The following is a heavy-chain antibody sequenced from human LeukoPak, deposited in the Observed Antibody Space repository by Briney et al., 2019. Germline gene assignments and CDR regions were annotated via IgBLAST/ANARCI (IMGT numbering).Heavy chain of an antibody. CDR3: ARVPSLGITYYAYFDY. CDR2: INPSGGST. Sequence: GASVKVSCKASGYTFTSYGISWVRQAPGQGLEWMGIINPSGGSTSYAQKFQGRVTMTRDTSTSTVYMELSSLRSEDTAVYYCARVPSLGITYYAYFDYWGQGTLVTVSS. V-gene: IGHV1-46*01. CDR1: GYTFTSYG. J-gene: IGHJ4*02. D-gene: IGHD1-26*01.